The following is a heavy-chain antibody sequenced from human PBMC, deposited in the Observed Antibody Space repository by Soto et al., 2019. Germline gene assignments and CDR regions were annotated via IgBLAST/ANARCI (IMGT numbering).Heavy chain of an antibody. CDR3: ARDRSGYEYYYYYYGMDV. CDR1: GYTFTSYG. D-gene: IGHD5-12*01. CDR2: ISAYNGNT. J-gene: IGHJ6*02. Sequence: ASVKVCCKASGYTFTSYGISWVRQAPGQGLEWMGWISAYNGNTNYAQKLQGRVTMTTDTSTSTAYMELRSLRSDDTAVYYCARDRSGYEYYYYYYGMDVWGQGTTVTVSS. V-gene: IGHV1-18*01.